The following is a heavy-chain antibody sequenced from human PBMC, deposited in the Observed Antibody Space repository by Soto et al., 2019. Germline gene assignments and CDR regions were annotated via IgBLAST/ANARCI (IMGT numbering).Heavy chain of an antibody. J-gene: IGHJ4*02. CDR2: INHSGST. V-gene: IGHV4-34*01. CDR3: ARVRRTKSELDY. CDR1: GGSFSDYY. D-gene: IGHD3-10*01. Sequence: QVQLQQWGAGLLKPSETLSLTCAVYGGSFSDYYWTWIRQPPGKGLEWIGEINHSGSTNYNPSLKRRXXIXVXXSKNQFSLKLSSVTAADTAVYYCARVRRTKSELDYWGQGTLVTVSS.